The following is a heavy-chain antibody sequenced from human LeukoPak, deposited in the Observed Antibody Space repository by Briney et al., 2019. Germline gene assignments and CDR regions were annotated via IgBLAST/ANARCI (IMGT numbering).Heavy chain of an antibody. Sequence: ASVKVSCKASGYAFTGYYIHWVRQAPGQGLEWMGWINPKSGGTNYAQKFQGRVTMTSHTSISTAYMELSSLGSDDTAVYYCARLNARVYSTDWYGTVDSWGQGTLVTVSS. V-gene: IGHV1-2*02. CDR1: GYAFTGYY. CDR3: ARLNARVYSTDWYGTVDS. D-gene: IGHD6-19*01. J-gene: IGHJ4*02. CDR2: INPKSGGT.